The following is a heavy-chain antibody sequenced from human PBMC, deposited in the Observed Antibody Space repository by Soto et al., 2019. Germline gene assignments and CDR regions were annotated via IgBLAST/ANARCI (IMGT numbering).Heavy chain of an antibody. CDR1: GYPQSSCE. V-gene: IGHV3-48*03. CDR3: ARDSRGGAARRPTFYY. D-gene: IGHD6-6*01. J-gene: IGHJ4*02. Sequence: PGSSLSLSCVVSGYPQSSCEMFWVPQTTGEGLEWLSYIGRSGETIYYADSVKGRFTISRGNAKSSLFLQMNGLRDEDTGIYYCARDSRGGAARRPTFYYWGRGTLVTVSS. CDR2: IGRSGETI.